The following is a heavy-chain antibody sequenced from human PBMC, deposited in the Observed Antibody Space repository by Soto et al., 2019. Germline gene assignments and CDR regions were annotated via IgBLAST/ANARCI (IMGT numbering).Heavy chain of an antibody. CDR3: TRLASSRPGYSYGYPEIPYGMDV. J-gene: IGHJ6*02. Sequence: GGSLRLSCAASGFTFSGSAMHWVRQASGKGLEWVGRIRSKANSYATAYAASVKGRFTISRDDSKNTAYLQMNSLKTEDTAVYYCTRLASSRPGYSYGYPEIPYGMDVWGQGTTVTVSS. CDR2: IRSKANSYAT. CDR1: GFTFSGSA. V-gene: IGHV3-73*01. D-gene: IGHD5-18*01.